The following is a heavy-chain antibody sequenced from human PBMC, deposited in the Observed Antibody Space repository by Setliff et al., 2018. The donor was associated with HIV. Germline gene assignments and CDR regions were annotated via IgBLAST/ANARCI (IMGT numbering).Heavy chain of an antibody. V-gene: IGHV1-69*10. D-gene: IGHD1-26*01. CDR2: IIPSLGTA. Sequence: SVKVSCKASGYTFTGYFIHWVRQAPGQGLEWMGGIIPSLGTANYAQRFKGRVTFTADKSTSTVYMELSSLRSEDTAVYYCARVPPRWGATRDYWGQGTLVTVSS. CDR3: ARVPPRWGATRDY. CDR1: GYTFTGYF. J-gene: IGHJ4*02.